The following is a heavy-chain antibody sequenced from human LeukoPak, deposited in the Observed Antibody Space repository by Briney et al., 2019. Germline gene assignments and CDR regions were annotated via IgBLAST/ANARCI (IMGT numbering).Heavy chain of an antibody. CDR2: ISSSGSTI. CDR1: RFTFSRYF. J-gene: IGHJ4*02. D-gene: IGHD3-10*01. V-gene: IGHV3-48*03. Sequence: GGSLRLSCAASRFTFSRYFMTWVRQAPGKGLEWVSYISSSGSTIYYADSLKGRFTISRDNPKNSMYLQMNSLRAEDTAVYYRARSAHSGLFDYWGQGTLVTVSS. CDR3: ARSAHSGLFDY.